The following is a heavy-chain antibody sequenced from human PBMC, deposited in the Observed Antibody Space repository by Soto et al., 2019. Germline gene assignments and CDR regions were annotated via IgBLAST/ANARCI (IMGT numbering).Heavy chain of an antibody. CDR2: INPSGGST. D-gene: IGHD2-15*01. J-gene: IGHJ5*02. CDR3: ARAIVVVVAATPWFDP. Sequence: QVQLVQSGAEVKKPGASVKVSCKASGYTFTSYYMHWVRQAPGQGLEWMGIINPSGGSTSYAQKCQGRVTMTRDTSTSTVYMELSSLRSEDTAVYYCARAIVVVVAATPWFDPWGQGTLVTVSS. CDR1: GYTFTSYY. V-gene: IGHV1-46*03.